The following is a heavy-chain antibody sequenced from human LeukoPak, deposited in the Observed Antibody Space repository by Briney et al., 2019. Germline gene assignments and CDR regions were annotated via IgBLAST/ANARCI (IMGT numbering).Heavy chain of an antibody. CDR3: AREIAVNNGDYYYMDV. CDR1: GYSITSGYY. Sequence: SETLSLTCTVSGYSITSGYYWGWIRQPPGKGLEWIGSMYHSGSTFYNPSLRSRVTISVDTSKNQFSLKLSSVTAADTAVYYCAREIAVNNGDYYYMDVWGKGTTVTVSS. CDR2: MYHSGST. V-gene: IGHV4-38-2*02. D-gene: IGHD6-19*01. J-gene: IGHJ6*03.